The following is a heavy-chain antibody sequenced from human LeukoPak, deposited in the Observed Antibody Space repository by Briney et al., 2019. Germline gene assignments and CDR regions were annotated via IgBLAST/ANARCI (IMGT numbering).Heavy chain of an antibody. CDR3: ARDRYYDFWSDWSEYYFDY. J-gene: IGHJ4*02. V-gene: IGHV1-69*13. CDR2: IIPIFGTA. CDR1: GGTFSSYA. D-gene: IGHD3-3*01. Sequence: GASVKVSCKASGGTFSSYAISWVRQAPGQGLEWMGGIIPIFGTANYAQKFQGRVTITADESTSTAYMELSSLRSEDTAVYYCARDRYYDFWSDWSEYYFDYWGQGTLVTVSS.